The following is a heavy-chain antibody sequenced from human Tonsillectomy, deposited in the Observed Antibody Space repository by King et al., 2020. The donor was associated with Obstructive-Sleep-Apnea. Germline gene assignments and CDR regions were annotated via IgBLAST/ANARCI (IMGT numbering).Heavy chain of an antibody. D-gene: IGHD6-19*01. V-gene: IGHV3-9*01. CDR1: GCKFEEYA. Sequence: VQLVESGGGLVQPGRSLRLSCAASGCKFEEYAMHWVRQAPGKGLEWVSGISWNSGSIGYVDSVKGRFTISRDNAKSSLYLQMNSLRAEDTAFYYCTKRGGAVAGFDYWGPGTLVTVSS. CDR2: ISWNSGSI. J-gene: IGHJ4*02. CDR3: TKRGGAVAGFDY.